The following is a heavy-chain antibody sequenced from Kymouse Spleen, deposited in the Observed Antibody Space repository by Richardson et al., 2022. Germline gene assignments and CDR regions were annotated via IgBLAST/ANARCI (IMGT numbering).Heavy chain of an antibody. D-gene: IGHD5-18,IGHD1-26*01,IGHD5-18*01. CDR2: IYYSGST. CDR1: GGSISSSSYY. CDR3: ARQGSYGALFDY. Sequence: QLQLQESGPGLVKPSETLSLTCTVSGGSISSSSYYWGWIRQPPGKGLEWIGSIYYSGSTYYNPSLKSRVTISVDTSKNQFSLKLSSVTAADTAVYYCARQGSYGALFDYWGQGTLVTVSS. J-gene: IGHJ4*02. V-gene: IGHV4-39*01.